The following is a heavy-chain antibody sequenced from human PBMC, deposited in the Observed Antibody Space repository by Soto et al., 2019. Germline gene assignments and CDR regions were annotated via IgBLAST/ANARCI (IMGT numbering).Heavy chain of an antibody. J-gene: IGHJ4*02. CDR3: VKWDGYGDY. CDR1: GFTFSSNS. D-gene: IGHD5-12*01. CDR2: ISSGGENT. Sequence: EVQLLESGGDLVQPGGSLRLSCAASGFTFSSNSMTWVRQAPGKGLEWVSGISSGGENTWHADSVKGRFTISRDNSKDTLYLPMNSLRVDDTAVYYCVKWDGYGDYWGQGALVTVSS. V-gene: IGHV3-23*01.